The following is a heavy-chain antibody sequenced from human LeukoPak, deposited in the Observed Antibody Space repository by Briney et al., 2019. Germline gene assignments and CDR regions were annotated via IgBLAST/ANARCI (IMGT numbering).Heavy chain of an antibody. CDR2: ISAYNGNT. D-gene: IGHD3-10*01. V-gene: IGHV1-18*01. CDR3: ARERFVKTLMVRGVISHLGY. J-gene: IGHJ4*02. Sequence: ASVKVSCKASGYTFTSYGISWVRQAPGQGLEWMGWISAYNGNTNYAQKLQGRVTMTTDTSTSTAYMELRSLRSDDTAVYYCARERFVKTLMVRGVISHLGYWGQGTLVTVSS. CDR1: GYTFTSYG.